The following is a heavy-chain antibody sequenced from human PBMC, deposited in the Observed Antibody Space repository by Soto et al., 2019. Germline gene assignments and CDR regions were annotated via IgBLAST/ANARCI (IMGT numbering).Heavy chain of an antibody. J-gene: IGHJ5*02. D-gene: IGHD3-22*01. CDR3: ARANYYDSSYWFDP. CDR2: IYYSGST. Sequence: SETLSLTCTVSGGSISSGGYYWSWIRQHPGKGLEWIGYIYYSGSTYYNPSLKSRVTISVDTSKNQFSLKLSSVTAADTAVYYCARANYYDSSYWFDPWGQGTLVTVSS. CDR1: GGSISSGGYY. V-gene: IGHV4-31*03.